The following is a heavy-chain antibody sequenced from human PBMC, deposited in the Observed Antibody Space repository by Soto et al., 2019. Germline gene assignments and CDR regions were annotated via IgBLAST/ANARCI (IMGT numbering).Heavy chain of an antibody. CDR3: AKVLKKYSSSWYYFDY. J-gene: IGHJ4*02. Sequence: QVQLVESGGGVVQPGRSLRLSCAASGFTFSSYGMHWVRQAPGKGLEWVAVISYDGSNKYYADSVKGRFTISRDNSKNTLYLKMNSLRAEDTAVYYCAKVLKKYSSSWYYFDYWGQGTLVTVSS. CDR2: ISYDGSNK. D-gene: IGHD6-13*01. CDR1: GFTFSSYG. V-gene: IGHV3-30*18.